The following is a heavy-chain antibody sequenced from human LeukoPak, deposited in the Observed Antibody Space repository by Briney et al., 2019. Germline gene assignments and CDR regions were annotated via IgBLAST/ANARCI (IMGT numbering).Heavy chain of an antibody. Sequence: SETLSLTCAVYGGSFSGYYWSWIRQPPGKGLEWIGSIYYSGSTYYNPSLKSRVTISVDTSKNQFSLKLSSVTAADTAVYYCARVAATLKRINWFDPWGQGTLVTVSS. J-gene: IGHJ5*02. CDR2: IYYSGST. V-gene: IGHV4-34*01. CDR3: ARVAATLKRINWFDP. CDR1: GGSFSGYY. D-gene: IGHD2-15*01.